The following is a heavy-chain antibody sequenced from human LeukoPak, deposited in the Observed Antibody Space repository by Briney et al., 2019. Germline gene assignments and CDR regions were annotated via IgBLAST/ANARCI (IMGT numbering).Heavy chain of an antibody. J-gene: IGHJ4*02. D-gene: IGHD2-15*01. CDR3: ARAGYSSVLFVPFDV. V-gene: IGHV5-51*01. CDR2: IYPGDSDT. Sequence: GESLKISCQGSGYSFSSYLIAWVRQMPGKGLEWMGIIYPGDSDTTYSPSFQGQVTISADKSISTAYLQWSSLKASDTAMYYCARAGYSSVLFVPFDVWGQGTLVTVSS. CDR1: GYSFSSYL.